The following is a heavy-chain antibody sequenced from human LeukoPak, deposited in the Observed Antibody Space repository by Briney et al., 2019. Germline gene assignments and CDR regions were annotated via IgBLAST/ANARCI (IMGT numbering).Heavy chain of an antibody. CDR2: LHADGIER. J-gene: IGHJ4*02. D-gene: IGHD5-12*01. CDR3: ARGGYSFDY. Sequence: GGSLRLSCAASGFTLSGYWMSWVRQAPGKGLEWVARLHADGIERYFVDSVKGRFTISRDNAKNSMYLQMYSLRLDDTAVYYCARGGYSFDYLGQGTLVTVSS. V-gene: IGHV3-7*01. CDR1: GFTLSGYW.